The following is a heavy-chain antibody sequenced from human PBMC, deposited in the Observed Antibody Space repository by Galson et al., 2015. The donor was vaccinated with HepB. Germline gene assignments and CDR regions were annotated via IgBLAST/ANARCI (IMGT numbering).Heavy chain of an antibody. CDR3: AKGRGDIILVPTPVGDH. Sequence: SLRLSCAASGFRFDTYAMGWVRQAPGKGLEWVSSLSASGATPYYAASVKGRFTVSRDNSRNTVYLQLNSMRAEDTAVYYCAKGRGDIILVPTPVGDHWGQGSLVTVSS. CDR1: GFRFDTYA. J-gene: IGHJ4*02. CDR2: LSASGATP. D-gene: IGHD3-10*01. V-gene: IGHV3-23*01.